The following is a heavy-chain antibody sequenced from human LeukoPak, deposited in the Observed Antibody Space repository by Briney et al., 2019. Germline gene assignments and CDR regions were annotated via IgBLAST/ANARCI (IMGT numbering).Heavy chain of an antibody. CDR2: IRAKAYGGTM. CDR1: GFTFGDYA. V-gene: IGHV3-49*04. Sequence: GSLRLSCTASGFTFGDYAMNWVRQAPGKGLEWVGFIRAKAYGGTMEYAASVKGRFTISRDESKSIAYLQMNSLKTEDTAVYYCTNGSAGFFDFWGQGTLVTVSS. CDR3: TNGSAGFFDF. D-gene: IGHD2-2*03. J-gene: IGHJ4*02.